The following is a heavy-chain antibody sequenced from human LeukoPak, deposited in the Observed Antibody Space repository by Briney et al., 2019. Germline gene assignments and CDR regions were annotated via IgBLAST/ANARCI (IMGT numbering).Heavy chain of an antibody. CDR1: GFTFSSYA. D-gene: IGHD2-15*01. J-gene: IGHJ4*02. V-gene: IGHV3-30-3*01. CDR2: ISYDGSNK. Sequence: GGSLRLSCAASGFTFSSYAMHWVRQAPGKGLEWVAVISYDGSNKYYADSVKGRFTISRDNSKNTLYLQMNSLRAEDTAVYYCARDPSGGSWGDYFDYWGQGTLVTVSS. CDR3: ARDPSGGSWGDYFDY.